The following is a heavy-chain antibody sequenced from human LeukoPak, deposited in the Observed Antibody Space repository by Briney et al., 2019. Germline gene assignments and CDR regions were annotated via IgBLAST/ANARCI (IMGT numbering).Heavy chain of an antibody. CDR2: INSDGSST. V-gene: IGHV3-74*01. CDR1: GFTFSSYW. Sequence: GGSLRHSCAASGFTFSSYWMHWVRQAPGKGLLCVSRINSDGSSTIYADSVKGRFTISRDNAKNTLYLQMNSLRAEDTAVYYCARGVVGARFYPWGQGTLVTVSS. D-gene: IGHD1-26*01. J-gene: IGHJ5*02. CDR3: ARGVVGARFYP.